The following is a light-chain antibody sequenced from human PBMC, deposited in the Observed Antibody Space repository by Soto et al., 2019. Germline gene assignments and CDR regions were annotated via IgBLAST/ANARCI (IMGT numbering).Light chain of an antibody. CDR1: QSISSW. J-gene: IGKJ1*01. Sequence: DIQMTQSPSTLSASVGDRVTITCRASQSISSWLAWYQQKPGKAPKLLSYDASSLESWVPSRFSGSGSGTEFTLTNSSLQPEDFATYYCQRYNRWTFGQGNKVEIK. V-gene: IGKV1-5*01. CDR2: DAS. CDR3: QRYNRWT.